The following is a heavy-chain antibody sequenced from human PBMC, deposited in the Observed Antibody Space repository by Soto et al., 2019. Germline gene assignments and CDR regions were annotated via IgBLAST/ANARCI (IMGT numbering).Heavy chain of an antibody. CDR1: GFTFSSYA. Sequence: TGGSLRLSCAASGFTFSSYAMSWVRQAPGKGLEWVSAISGSGGSTYYADSVKGRFTISRDNSKNTLYLQMNSLRAEDTAVYYCAKVRGYGSGSYYRFFDYWGQGTLVTVSS. V-gene: IGHV3-23*01. CDR3: AKVRGYGSGSYYRFFDY. CDR2: ISGSGGST. J-gene: IGHJ4*02. D-gene: IGHD3-10*01.